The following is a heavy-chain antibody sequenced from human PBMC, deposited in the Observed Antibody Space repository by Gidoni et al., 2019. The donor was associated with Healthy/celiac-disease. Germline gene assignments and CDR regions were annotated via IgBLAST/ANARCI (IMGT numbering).Heavy chain of an antibody. CDR2: TRNKANSYTT. CDR1: GFTFSDHY. Sequence: EVQLVESGGGLVQPGGSLRLSCAASGFTFSDHYMDWVRQAPGKGLEWVGRTRNKANSYTTEYAASVKGRFTISRDDSKNSLYLQMNSLKTEDTAVYYCARENYRWGGMDVWGQGTTVTVSS. CDR3: ARENYRWGGMDV. J-gene: IGHJ6*02. D-gene: IGHD2-8*02. V-gene: IGHV3-72*01.